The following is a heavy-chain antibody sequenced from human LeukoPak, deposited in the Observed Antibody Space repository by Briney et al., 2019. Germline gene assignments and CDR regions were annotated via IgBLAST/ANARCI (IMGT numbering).Heavy chain of an antibody. Sequence: GGSLRLSCAASGFTFSSYAMSWVRQAPGKGLEWVSAISGSGGSTYYADSVKGRFTISRDNSKNTLYLQMNSLRAEDTAVYYCATRPPSYGSGSSRYFDYWGQGTLVTASS. CDR1: GFTFSSYA. CDR3: ATRPPSYGSGSSRYFDY. CDR2: ISGSGGST. J-gene: IGHJ4*02. D-gene: IGHD3-10*01. V-gene: IGHV3-23*01.